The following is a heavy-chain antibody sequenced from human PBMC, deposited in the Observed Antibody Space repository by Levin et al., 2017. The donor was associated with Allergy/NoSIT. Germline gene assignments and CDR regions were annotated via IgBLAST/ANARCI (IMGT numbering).Heavy chain of an antibody. V-gene: IGHV3-9*01. CDR2: ISWNSGSI. CDR3: AKEFTPGIYYYYGMDV. Sequence: PGGSLRLSCAASGFTFDDYAMHWVRQAPGKGLEWVSGISWNSGSIGYADSVKGRFTISRDNAKNSLYLQMNSLRAEDTALYYCAKEFTPGIYYYYGMDVWGQGTTVTVSS. CDR1: GFTFDDYA. J-gene: IGHJ6*02. D-gene: IGHD1-14*01.